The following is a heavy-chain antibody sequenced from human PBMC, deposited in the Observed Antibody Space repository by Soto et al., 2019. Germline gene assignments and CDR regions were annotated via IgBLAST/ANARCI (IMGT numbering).Heavy chain of an antibody. CDR1: GGSISSYY. CDR2: IFYTGST. V-gene: IGHV4-59*01. Sequence: SETLSLTCAVSGGSISSYYWSWIRQPPGKGLEWIANIFYTGSTNYNPSLKSRVTISVDTSKNQFSLKLTSVTAEDTAVYYCARSSSGSYYVSFDLWGQGTLVTVSS. D-gene: IGHD1-26*01. J-gene: IGHJ4*02. CDR3: ARSSSGSYYVSFDL.